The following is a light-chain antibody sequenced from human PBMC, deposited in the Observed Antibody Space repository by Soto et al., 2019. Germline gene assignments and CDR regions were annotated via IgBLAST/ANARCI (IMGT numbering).Light chain of an antibody. CDR3: QKYISAPLLT. J-gene: IGKJ4*01. V-gene: IGKV1-27*01. CDR1: QGMSNY. Sequence: DIQMTQSPSSLSASVGDRVTITCRANQGMSNYLAWYQQKPGKVPKLLIYAAPTLQSGVPSRFSGSGSGTDFTLTIRSLQPEDVATYFCQKYISAPLLTFGGGTKVEIK. CDR2: AAP.